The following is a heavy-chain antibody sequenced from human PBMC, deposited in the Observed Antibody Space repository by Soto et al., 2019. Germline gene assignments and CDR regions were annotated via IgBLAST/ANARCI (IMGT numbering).Heavy chain of an antibody. V-gene: IGHV4-59*08. CDR1: GGSISSYY. D-gene: IGHD3-10*01. J-gene: IGHJ6*02. CDR3: ARQGFGVTHGLVDV. CDR2: IYYSGST. Sequence: SETLSLTCTVSGGSISSYYWSWIRQPPGKGLEWIGYIYYSGSTNYNPSLKSRVTISVDTSKNQFSLKLTSVTVADTALYYCARQGFGVTHGLVDVWGQGTTVTVSS.